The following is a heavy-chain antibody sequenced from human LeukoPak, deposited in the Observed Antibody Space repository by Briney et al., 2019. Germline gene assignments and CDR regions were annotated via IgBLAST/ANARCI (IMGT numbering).Heavy chain of an antibody. CDR2: IYTSGGT. CDR3: ARLSTSPDRYYLDY. CDR1: GDSISSYY. J-gene: IGHJ4*02. D-gene: IGHD6-6*01. V-gene: IGHV4-4*09. Sequence: SETLSLTCTVSGDSISSYYWSWIRQPPGKGLEWIGYIYTSGGTNYIPSLKGRDTISIDTSKNQFSLRLSSVTAADSAVYYCARLSTSPDRYYLDYWGQGALVTVSS.